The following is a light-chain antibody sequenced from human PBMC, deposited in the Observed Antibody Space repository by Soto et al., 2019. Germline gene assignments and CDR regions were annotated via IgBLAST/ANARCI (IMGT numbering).Light chain of an antibody. V-gene: IGKV1-33*01. CDR2: GAS. J-gene: IGKJ2*01. CDR3: QQYDNLPPDT. Sequence: SQMTQSPSSLSASVGDRVTITCRASQDITNYLNWYRQIPGKAPELLIYGASNLETGVPSRLSGSGSGTHFTLTTSSLQPEDIETYYCQQYDNLPPDTFGQGTKLEI. CDR1: QDITNY.